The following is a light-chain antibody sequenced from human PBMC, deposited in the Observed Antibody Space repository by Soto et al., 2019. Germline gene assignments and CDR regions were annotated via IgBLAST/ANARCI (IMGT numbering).Light chain of an antibody. CDR1: QSVSSH. V-gene: IGKV3D-15*01. Sequence: EIVMTQSPATLSVSPGERATLSSRASQSVSSHLAWFQQKPGQAPRLLIYAASSRATGIPVRFSGSGSGTDFTLTISRLEPEDFAVYYCQHFSNSPSITFGQGTRLEIK. J-gene: IGKJ5*01. CDR2: AAS. CDR3: QHFSNSPSIT.